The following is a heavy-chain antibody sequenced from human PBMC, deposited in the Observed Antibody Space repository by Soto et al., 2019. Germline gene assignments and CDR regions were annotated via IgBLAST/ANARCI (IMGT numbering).Heavy chain of an antibody. V-gene: IGHV3-53*02. CDR2: IHADGST. D-gene: IGHD6-19*01. CDR3: ASLAVAEGFDP. J-gene: IGHJ5*02. Sequence: EVHLVETGGGLIQPGGSLRLSCAASGFSISINYMSWVRQAPGKGLEWVSLIHADGSTSYADSVNGRFTISRDNSKNTVYLQMHSLRVEDTAVYYCASLAVAEGFDPWGQGTLVTVSS. CDR1: GFSISINY.